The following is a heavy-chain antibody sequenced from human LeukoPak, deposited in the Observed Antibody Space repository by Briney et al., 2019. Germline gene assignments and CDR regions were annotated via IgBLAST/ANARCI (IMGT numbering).Heavy chain of an antibody. CDR1: GFTFSSYW. V-gene: IGHV4-59*01. CDR2: IYYSGST. D-gene: IGHD1-26*01. Sequence: SGGSLRLSCAASGFTFSSYWMSWVRQPPGKGLEWIGYIYYSGSTNYNPSLKSRVTISVDTSKNQFSLKLSSVTAADTAVYYCARGLGGSYSNYFDYWGQGTLVTVSS. CDR3: ARGLGGSYSNYFDY. J-gene: IGHJ4*02.